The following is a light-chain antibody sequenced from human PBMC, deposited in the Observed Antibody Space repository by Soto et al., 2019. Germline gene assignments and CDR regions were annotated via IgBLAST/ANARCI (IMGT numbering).Light chain of an antibody. CDR1: QSVSSY. V-gene: IGKV3-11*01. CDR2: DAS. J-gene: IGKJ1*01. Sequence: EIVLTQSPATLSLSPGERATLSCRASQSVSSYLAWYQQKPGQAPRLLIYDASNRATGIPARFSGSGSGTDYTLTISSLEPEDFAVYYCQKSSNWPPAWTFGQGTKVEIK. CDR3: QKSSNWPPAWT.